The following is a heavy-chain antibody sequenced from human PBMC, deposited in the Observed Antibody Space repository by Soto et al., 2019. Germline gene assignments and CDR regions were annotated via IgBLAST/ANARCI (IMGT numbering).Heavy chain of an antibody. CDR1: GFTFSNYA. CDR3: ARGGNYYDSGSYFFDP. CDR2: ISYDGSNK. V-gene: IGHV3-30-3*01. D-gene: IGHD3-10*01. J-gene: IGHJ5*02. Sequence: GGSLRLSCAASGFTFSNYAMHWVRQAPGKGLEWVAFISYDGSNKYYADSVKGRFTISRDNSKNTLYLQMNSLRAEDTAVYYCARGGNYYDSGSYFFDPWGQGTLVTVSS.